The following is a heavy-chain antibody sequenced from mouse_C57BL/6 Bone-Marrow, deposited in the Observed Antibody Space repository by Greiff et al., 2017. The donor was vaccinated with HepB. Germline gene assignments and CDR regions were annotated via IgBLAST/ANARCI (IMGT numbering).Heavy chain of an antibody. D-gene: IGHD1-1*02. V-gene: IGHV5-4*01. J-gene: IGHJ3*01. Sequence: EVKVVESGGGLVKPGGSLKLSCAASGFTFSSYAMSWVRQTPEKRLAWVATISDGGSYTYYPDNVQGRFTISRDYAKNNLYLQMSHLKSEDTAMYYCARDYAWFAYWGQGTLVTVSA. CDR1: GFTFSSYA. CDR2: ISDGGSYT. CDR3: ARDYAWFAY.